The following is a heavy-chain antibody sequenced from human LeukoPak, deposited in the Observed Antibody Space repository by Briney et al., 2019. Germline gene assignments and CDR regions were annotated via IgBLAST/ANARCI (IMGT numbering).Heavy chain of an antibody. D-gene: IGHD5-18*01. Sequence: SETLSLTCAVYGGSFSGYYWSWIRQPPGKGLEWIGEINHSGSTNYNPSLKSRVTISVDTSKNQFSLKLSSVTAADTAVYYCARDQYSYGRRPFPFDPWGQGTLVTVSS. CDR2: INHSGST. CDR3: ARDQYSYGRRPFPFDP. CDR1: GGSFSGYY. V-gene: IGHV4-34*01. J-gene: IGHJ5*02.